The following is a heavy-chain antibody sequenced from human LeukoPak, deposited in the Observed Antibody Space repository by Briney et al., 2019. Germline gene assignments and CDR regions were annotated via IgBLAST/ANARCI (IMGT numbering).Heavy chain of an antibody. CDR1: GFTFSSYA. D-gene: IGHD5-24*01. CDR3: AKDTMSLFAI. Sequence: PGGPLRLSCAASGFTFSSYAVMWLRQAPGKGLVGWSALSGSVGSTYYADSVKGRFTSSRDNSKIPLYLQLNSLRADDTAVYYCAKDTMSLFAIWGQARIVTVSS. J-gene: IGHJ3*02. V-gene: IGHV3-23*01. CDR2: LSGSVGST.